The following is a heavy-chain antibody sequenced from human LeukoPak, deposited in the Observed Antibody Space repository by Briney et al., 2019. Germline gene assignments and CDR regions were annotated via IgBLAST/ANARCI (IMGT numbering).Heavy chain of an antibody. CDR1: GYTFTGYY. CDR2: INPNSGGT. V-gene: IGHV1-2*02. J-gene: IGHJ5*02. Sequence: ASVKVSCKASGYTFTGYYMHWVRQAPGQGPEWMGWINPNSGGTNYAQKFQGRVTMTRDTSISTAYMELSRLRSDDTAVYYCAYYGSGSYYNGVWFDPWGQGTLVTVSS. D-gene: IGHD3-10*01. CDR3: AYYGSGSYYNGVWFDP.